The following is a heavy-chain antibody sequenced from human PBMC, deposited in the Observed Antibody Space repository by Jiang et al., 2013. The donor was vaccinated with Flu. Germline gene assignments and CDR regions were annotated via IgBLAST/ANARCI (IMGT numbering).Heavy chain of an antibody. D-gene: IGHD4-17*01. CDR1: GDSINSGSYY. J-gene: IGHJ4*02. CDR2: IYYSGRT. Sequence: PGLVKPSETLSLTCSVSGDSINSGSYYWGWIRQPPGKGLGWIGSIYYSGRTNYNPSLNSRVTISVDTSKNQFSLKLSSVTAADTAIYYCARHDYGDYRKKFDSWGQGTLVTVSS. CDR3: ARHDYGDYRKKFDS. V-gene: IGHV4-39*07.